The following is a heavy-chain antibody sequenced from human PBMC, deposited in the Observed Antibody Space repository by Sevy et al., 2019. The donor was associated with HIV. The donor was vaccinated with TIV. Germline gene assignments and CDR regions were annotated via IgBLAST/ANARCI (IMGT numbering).Heavy chain of an antibody. CDR3: ARHSHDSRAFYVPFNS. J-gene: IGHJ5*01. CDR2: IYQSET. D-gene: IGHD3-16*01. Sequence: SETLSLTCAVSGYSITSGYYWGWIRQPPGKGLEWIASIYQSETHFNPSLKSRVTMSVDTSKNQFSLKLSSVTAADTAVYYCARHSHDSRAFYVPFNSWGHGTLVTVSS. V-gene: IGHV4-38-2*01. CDR1: GYSITSGYY.